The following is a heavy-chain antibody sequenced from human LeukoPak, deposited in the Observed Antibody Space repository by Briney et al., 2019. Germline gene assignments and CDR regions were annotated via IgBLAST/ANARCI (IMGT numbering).Heavy chain of an antibody. J-gene: IGHJ3*02. V-gene: IGHV4-59*01. CDR1: GGSISSYY. Sequence: SETLSLTCTVSGGSISSYYWSWIRQPPGKGVEWIGYIYYSGSTNYNPSLKSRVTISVDTSKNQFSLKLSSVTAADTAVYYCARETVEAGLPYFDIWGQGTMVAVSS. CDR2: IYYSGST. D-gene: IGHD6-19*01. CDR3: ARETVEAGLPYFDI.